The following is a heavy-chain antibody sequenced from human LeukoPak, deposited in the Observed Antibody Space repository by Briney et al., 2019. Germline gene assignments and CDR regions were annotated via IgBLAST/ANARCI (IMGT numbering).Heavy chain of an antibody. CDR3: AGSQYSSSWYSLYYYYMDV. J-gene: IGHJ6*03. Sequence: ASVKVSCKASGYTFTSYYMHWVRQAPGQGLEWMGRINPSGGSTSYAQKFQGRVTMTRDTSTSTVYMELSSLRSEDTAVYYCAGSQYSSSWYSLYYYYMDVWGKGTTVTVSS. CDR1: GYTFTSYY. CDR2: INPSGGST. V-gene: IGHV1-46*01. D-gene: IGHD6-13*01.